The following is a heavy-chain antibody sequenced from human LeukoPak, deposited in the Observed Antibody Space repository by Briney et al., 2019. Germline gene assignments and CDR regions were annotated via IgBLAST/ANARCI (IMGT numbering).Heavy chain of an antibody. CDR3: ARESYSSSWYASHDY. CDR2: ISYDGSNK. Sequence: GGSLRLSCAASGVTFSSHAMHWVRQAPGKGLEWVAVISYDGSNKYYADSVKGRLTISRDNSKNTLYLQMNSLRGEDTAVYYCARESYSSSWYASHDYWGQGTLVTVSS. CDR1: GVTFSSHA. V-gene: IGHV3-30*04. D-gene: IGHD6-13*01. J-gene: IGHJ4*02.